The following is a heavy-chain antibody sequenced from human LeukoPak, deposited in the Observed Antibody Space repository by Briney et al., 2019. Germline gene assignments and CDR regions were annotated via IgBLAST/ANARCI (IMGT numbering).Heavy chain of an antibody. V-gene: IGHV3-21*01. CDR3: AREFMSVTNH. D-gene: IGHD4-17*01. CDR1: GFTFSSYS. Sequence: GGSLRLSCAASGFTFSSYSMNWVRQAPGKGLGWVSSISSSSSYIYYADSVKGRFTISRDNAKNSLYLQMNSLRAEDTAVYYCAREFMSVTNHWGQGTLVTVSS. J-gene: IGHJ5*02. CDR2: ISSSSSYI.